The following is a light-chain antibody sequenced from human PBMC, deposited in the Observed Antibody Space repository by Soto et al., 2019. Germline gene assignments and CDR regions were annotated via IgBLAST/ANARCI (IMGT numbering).Light chain of an antibody. CDR2: RAS. J-gene: IGKJ1*01. CDR3: QQYNSNTRT. V-gene: IGKV1-5*03. CDR1: QSINNW. Sequence: DIQMTQSPSTLSASVGDRVTITCRASQSINNWLAWYQQKPGKAPNLLIYRASSLESRVPSRFSGSGSGTEFTLTISSLQPDDFATYYCQQYNSNTRTFGQGTKVEMK.